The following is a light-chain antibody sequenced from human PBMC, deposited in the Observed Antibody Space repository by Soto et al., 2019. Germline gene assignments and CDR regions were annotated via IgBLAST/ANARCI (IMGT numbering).Light chain of an antibody. J-gene: IGLJ2*01. CDR3: SSYTGSNTPVV. CDR2: DVS. V-gene: IGLV2-14*01. CDR1: SSDVGGYNY. Sequence: QSALTQPASVSGSPGQSITISCTGTSSDVGGYNYVSWYQQHPGKAPNLIIFDVSNRPSGVSNRFSGSKSGNSASLTISGLHAEDEADYYCSSYTGSNTPVVFVGGTKLTVL.